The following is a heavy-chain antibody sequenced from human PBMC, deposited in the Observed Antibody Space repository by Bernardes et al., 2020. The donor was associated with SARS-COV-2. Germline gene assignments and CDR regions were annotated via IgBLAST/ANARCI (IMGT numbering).Heavy chain of an antibody. CDR1: GYSLTELP. Sequence: ASVKVSCKVSGYSLTELPIHWVRQAPGKGLEWMGGFDSEDGQTIYAQKFQGRVTMIEATSTDTAYMELNTLRSEDTAVYFCAGRITLFGVITGFFDRWGQGTLVTVSS. D-gene: IGHD3-3*01. CDR2: FDSEDGQT. CDR3: AGRITLFGVITGFFDR. J-gene: IGHJ4*02. V-gene: IGHV1-24*01.